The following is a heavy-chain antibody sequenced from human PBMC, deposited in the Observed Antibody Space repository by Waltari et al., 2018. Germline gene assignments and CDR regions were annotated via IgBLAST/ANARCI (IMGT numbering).Heavy chain of an antibody. CDR3: ASEAGYGGNGQLVDY. Sequence: QVQLVQSGAEVKKPGALVKVSCKASGYTFTGYYMHWVRQAPGQGLEWMVRINPNSGGTTDAQKFQGRVTRTRDTSISTAYMELSRLRSDDTAVYYCASEAGYGGNGQLVDYWGQGTLVIVSS. CDR1: GYTFTGYY. J-gene: IGHJ4*02. D-gene: IGHD4-17*01. V-gene: IGHV1-2*06. CDR2: INPNSGGT.